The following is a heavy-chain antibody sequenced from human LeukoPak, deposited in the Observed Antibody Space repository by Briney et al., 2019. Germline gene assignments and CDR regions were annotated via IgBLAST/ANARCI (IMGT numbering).Heavy chain of an antibody. Sequence: ASVKVSCKASGYTFTSYGISWVRQAPGQGLEWMGWISTYNGNANYAQKLQGRLNMTTDTSTSTAYMELRSLRSDDTAVYYCARKPWDCSGGSCHSVGWFDPWGQGTLVTVSS. J-gene: IGHJ5*02. CDR3: ARKPWDCSGGSCHSVGWFDP. V-gene: IGHV1-18*01. CDR1: GYTFTSYG. D-gene: IGHD2-15*01. CDR2: ISTYNGNA.